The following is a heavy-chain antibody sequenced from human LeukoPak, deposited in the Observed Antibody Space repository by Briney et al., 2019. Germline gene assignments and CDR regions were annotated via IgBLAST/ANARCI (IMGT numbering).Heavy chain of an antibody. V-gene: IGHV4-38-2*02. Sequence: GSLRLSCAASGFTFSDYYMSWIRQPPGKGLEWIGSIYYSGSTYYNPSLKSRVTISVDTSKNQFSLKLSSVTAADTAVYYCARDLTYCGGDCYGIRNYFDYWGQGTLVTVSS. CDR1: GFTFSDYY. CDR2: IYYSGST. CDR3: ARDLTYCGGDCYGIRNYFDY. D-gene: IGHD2-21*02. J-gene: IGHJ4*02.